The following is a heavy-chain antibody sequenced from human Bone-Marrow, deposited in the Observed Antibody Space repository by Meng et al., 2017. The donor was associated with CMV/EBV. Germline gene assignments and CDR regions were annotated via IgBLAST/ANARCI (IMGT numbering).Heavy chain of an antibody. V-gene: IGHV3-7*01. Sequence: GGSLKISCAAPGFTFSSYWMSWVRQAPGKGLEWVANIKQDGSEKYYVDSVKGRFTISRDNAKNSLYLQMNSLRAEDTAVYYCARIDLWGQGTLVTVSS. CDR2: IKQDGSEK. CDR3: ARIDL. J-gene: IGHJ5*02. CDR1: GFTFSSYW.